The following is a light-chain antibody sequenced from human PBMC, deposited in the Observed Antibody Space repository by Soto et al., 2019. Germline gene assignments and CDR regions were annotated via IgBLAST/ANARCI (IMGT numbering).Light chain of an antibody. V-gene: IGKV3-11*01. CDR3: QQRSSWPT. CDR1: QSVSSY. CDR2: DAS. J-gene: IGKJ3*01. Sequence: EIVLTQSPATLSLSPGERATLSCRASQSVSSYLAWYQQKPGQAPRLLIYDASNRATDIPARFSGNGFGTDFTPTISSLEPEDFAVYYCQQRSSWPTFGPGTKVDI.